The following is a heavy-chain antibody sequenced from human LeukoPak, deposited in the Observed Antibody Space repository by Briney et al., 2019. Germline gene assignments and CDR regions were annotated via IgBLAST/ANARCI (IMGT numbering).Heavy chain of an antibody. Sequence: GASVKVSCKASGYTFTCYYMHWVRQAPGQGLEWMGWINPNSGGTNYAQKFQGWVTMTRDTSISTAYMELSRLRSDDTAVYYCARGHTGIAAAGHRYFDYWGQGTLVTVSS. D-gene: IGHD6-13*01. J-gene: IGHJ4*02. CDR1: GYTFTCYY. CDR2: INPNSGGT. CDR3: ARGHTGIAAAGHRYFDY. V-gene: IGHV1-2*04.